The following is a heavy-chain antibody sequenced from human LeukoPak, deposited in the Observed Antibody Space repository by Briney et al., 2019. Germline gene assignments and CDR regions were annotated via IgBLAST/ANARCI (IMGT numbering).Heavy chain of an antibody. J-gene: IGHJ4*02. CDR2: IRYDGSNK. D-gene: IGHD3-10*01. CDR3: AKKHESGSHYFDY. V-gene: IGHV3-30*02. Sequence: GGSLRLSCAASGFTFSSYGMHWVRQAPGKGLEWVAFIRYDGSNKYYADSVKGRFTISRDNSKNTLYLQMNSLRAEDTAIYYCAKKHESGSHYFDYWGQGALVTVSS. CDR1: GFTFSSYG.